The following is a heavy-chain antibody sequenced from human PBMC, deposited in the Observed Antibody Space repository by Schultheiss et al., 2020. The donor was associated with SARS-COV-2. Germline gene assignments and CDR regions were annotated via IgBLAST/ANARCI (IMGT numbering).Heavy chain of an antibody. V-gene: IGHV3-30*14. CDR1: GFTFSSYA. CDR3: ASRRYDILTGYDAFDI. D-gene: IGHD3-9*01. CDR2: ISYDGSNK. Sequence: GGSLRLSCSASGFTFSSYAMHWVRQAPGKGLEWVAVISYDGSNKYYADSVKGRFTISRDNSKNTLYLQMNSLRAEDTAVYYCASRRYDILTGYDAFDIWGQGTMVTVSS. J-gene: IGHJ3*02.